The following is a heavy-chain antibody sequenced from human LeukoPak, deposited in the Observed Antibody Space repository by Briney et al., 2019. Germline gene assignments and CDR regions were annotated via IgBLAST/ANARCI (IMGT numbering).Heavy chain of an antibody. D-gene: IGHD5-12*01. CDR3: ARPRGGRGYSGYDPYYFDY. CDR1: GFTFSTYW. J-gene: IGHJ4*02. Sequence: PGGSLRLSCAASGFTFSTYWMSWVSQDPGKGLEWVAYINQDGSEKYYVDSVKGRFTISRDNAKNSLYLQMNSLRAEDTAVHYCARPRGGRGYSGYDPYYFDYWGQGTLVTVSS. V-gene: IGHV3-7*03. CDR2: INQDGSEK.